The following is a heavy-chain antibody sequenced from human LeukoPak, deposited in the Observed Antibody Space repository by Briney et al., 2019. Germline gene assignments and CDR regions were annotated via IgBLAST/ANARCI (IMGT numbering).Heavy chain of an antibody. CDR3: AREEHYRRYFAL. Sequence: GGSLRLSCAASGFTFSSYGMHWVRQAPGKGLEWVALVSYDGINKYYADSVKGRFTISRDNSKNTLYLQMNSLRAEDTAVYFCAREEHYRRYFALWGRGTLVTVSS. CDR2: VSYDGINK. J-gene: IGHJ2*01. D-gene: IGHD3-16*02. CDR1: GFTFSSYG. V-gene: IGHV3-30*03.